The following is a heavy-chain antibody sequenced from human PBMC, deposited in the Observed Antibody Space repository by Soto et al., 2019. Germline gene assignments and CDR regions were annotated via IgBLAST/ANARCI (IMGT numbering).Heavy chain of an antibody. CDR2: ISNSGST. Sequence: SRTLSLTCTVSGGCVPAAEAYWAWFRQSPGKGLEWIGYISNSGSTGYNPSLKTRLSMSVDRSKNQFTLRLTSVTAADTAVYFCATGSGATCGYLAHWSQRSHVTVSA. CDR1: GGCVPAAEAY. V-gene: IGHV4-30-4*01. D-gene: IGHD1-26*01. CDR3: ATGSGATCGYLAH. J-gene: IGHJ4*02.